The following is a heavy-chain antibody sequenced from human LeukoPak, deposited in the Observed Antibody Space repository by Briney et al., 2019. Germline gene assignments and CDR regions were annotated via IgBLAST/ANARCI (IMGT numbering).Heavy chain of an antibody. D-gene: IGHD2-21*02. CDR2: IIGRGGRT. J-gene: IGHJ4*02. CDR1: GFTFSIYA. Sequence: GGSLRLSCAASGFTFSIYAMSWVRQAPGKGLEWVSAIIGRGGRTYYAGSVKGRFTISRDNSKNTLYLQMNSLRAEDTAVYYCAKDELKYCGGDCYAFDYWGQGTLVTVSS. V-gene: IGHV3-23*01. CDR3: AKDELKYCGGDCYAFDY.